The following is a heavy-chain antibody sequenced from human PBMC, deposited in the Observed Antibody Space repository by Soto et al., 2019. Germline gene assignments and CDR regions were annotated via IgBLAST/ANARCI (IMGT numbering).Heavy chain of an antibody. J-gene: IGHJ4*02. CDR2: SRNRASSYTT. CDR3: VGGLGASEHLDY. D-gene: IGHD3-16*01. V-gene: IGHV3-72*01. Sequence: EVQLVESGGGLVQPGGSLRLSCAASGFTLSEYYMEWVRQAPEKGLEWVGRSRNRASSYTTEYAASVKGRFIISRDDSRNSLYLQMNSRKTEDTAVYYCVGGLGASEHLDYWGQGTLVTVSS. CDR1: GFTLSEYY.